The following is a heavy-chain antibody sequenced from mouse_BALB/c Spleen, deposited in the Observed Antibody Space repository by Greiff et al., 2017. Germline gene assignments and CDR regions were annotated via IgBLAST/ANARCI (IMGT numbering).Heavy chain of an antibody. CDR3: AREDYYGSDWYIDV. J-gene: IGHJ1*01. CDR2: ISSGGSYT. D-gene: IGHD1-1*01. V-gene: IGHV5-9-4*01. CDR1: GFTFSSYA. Sequence: EVKVVESGGGLVKPGGSLKLSCAASGFTFSSYAMSWVRQSPEKRLEWVEEISSGGSYTYYPDTVKGRITISRDNANNTQYLGISSLRSADTAMYYCAREDYYGSDWYIDVWGEGTSVTVSS.